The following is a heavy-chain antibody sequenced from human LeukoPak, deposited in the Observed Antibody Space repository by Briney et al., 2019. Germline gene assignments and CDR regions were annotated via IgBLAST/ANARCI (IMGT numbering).Heavy chain of an antibody. CDR2: IYYSGST. CDR3: ARGDFWSGGYYYYYMDV. V-gene: IGHV4-30-4*08. D-gene: IGHD3-3*01. J-gene: IGHJ6*03. Sequence: SETLSLTCTVSGGSISSGDYYWSWIRQPPGKGLEWIGFIYYSGSTYYNPSLKSRVTISVDTSKNQFSLKLSSVTAADTAVYYCARGDFWSGGYYYYYMDVWGKGTTVTVSS. CDR1: GGSISSGDYY.